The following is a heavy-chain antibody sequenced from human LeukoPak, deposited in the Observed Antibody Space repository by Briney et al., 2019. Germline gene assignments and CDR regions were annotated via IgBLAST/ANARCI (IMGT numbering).Heavy chain of an antibody. Sequence: SETLSLTCTVSGGSISSGDYYWSWIRQPPGKGLEWIGYIYYSGSTYYNPSLKSRVTISVDTSKNQFSLKLSSVTAADTAVYYCASGVLYDSSGYWYYFGYWGQGTLVTVSS. CDR1: GGSISSGDYY. CDR2: IYYSGST. CDR3: ASGVLYDSSGYWYYFGY. J-gene: IGHJ4*02. V-gene: IGHV4-30-4*01. D-gene: IGHD3-22*01.